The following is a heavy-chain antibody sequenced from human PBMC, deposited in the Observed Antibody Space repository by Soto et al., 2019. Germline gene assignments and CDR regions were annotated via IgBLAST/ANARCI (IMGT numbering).Heavy chain of an antibody. Sequence: EVQLVESGGDLVKPGGSLRLSCTVSGLKFSDAWMSWVRQVPGKGLEWVGRIKSKGSGGTTDYAAPVKGRFSISRDDSKNTVYLQMNSLKTEDTAMYFCCWCGSINYYFNQWGQGARVTVSS. CDR3: CWCGSINYYFNQ. CDR1: GLKFSDAW. V-gene: IGHV3-15*01. J-gene: IGHJ4*02. CDR2: IKSKGSGGTT. D-gene: IGHD2-8*01.